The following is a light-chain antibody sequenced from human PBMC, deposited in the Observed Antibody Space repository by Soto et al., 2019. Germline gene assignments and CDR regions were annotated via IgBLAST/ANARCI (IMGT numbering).Light chain of an antibody. Sequence: QSVLTQPASVSGSPGPSITFSCTGTSSDGGLYDYVSWLQQHPGKSPKLIIYEVSHRPSGVSSRFSGSKSGNTASLTISGLQTEDEADYYCSSYTTVFTYVFGTGTKVTV. CDR3: SSYTTVFTYV. CDR1: SSDGGLYDY. V-gene: IGLV2-14*01. J-gene: IGLJ1*01. CDR2: EVS.